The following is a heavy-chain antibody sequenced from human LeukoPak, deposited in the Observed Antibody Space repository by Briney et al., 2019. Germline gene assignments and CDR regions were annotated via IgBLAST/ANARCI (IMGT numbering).Heavy chain of an antibody. D-gene: IGHD3-3*01. Sequence: ASVKVSCKACGCTFSSYAISWVRQAPGQGLEWMGGIIPIFGTANYAQKFQGRVTITTDESTSTACMELSSLRSEDTAVYYCARGRFLEWLLDYYYYMDVWGKGTTVTVSS. CDR1: GCTFSSYA. CDR2: IIPIFGTA. J-gene: IGHJ6*03. CDR3: ARGRFLEWLLDYYYYMDV. V-gene: IGHV1-69*05.